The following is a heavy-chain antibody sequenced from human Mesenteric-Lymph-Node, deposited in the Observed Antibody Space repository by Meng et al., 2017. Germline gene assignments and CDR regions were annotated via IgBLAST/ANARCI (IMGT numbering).Heavy chain of an antibody. V-gene: IGHV4-34*01. CDR3: ARVRFYYDSSGYKHDAFDI. D-gene: IGHD3-22*01. CDR1: GGSFSGYY. J-gene: IGHJ3*02. CDR2: INHSGST. Sequence: SQTLSLTCAVYGGSFSGYYWSWIRQPPGKGLEWIGEINHSGSTNYNPSLKSRVTISVDTSKNQFSLKLSSVTAADTAVYYCARVRFYYDSSGYKHDAFDIWGQGTMVTVSS.